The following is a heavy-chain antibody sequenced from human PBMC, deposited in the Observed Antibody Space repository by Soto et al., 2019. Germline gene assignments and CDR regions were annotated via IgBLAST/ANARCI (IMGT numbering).Heavy chain of an antibody. Sequence: GGSLRLSCAASGFTFSDYYMSWIRQAPGKGLEWVSYISSSGSTIYYADSVKGRFTISRDNAKNSLYLQMNSLRAEDTAVDYCARGSTRNYYYCYYMDVWGKGTTVTVSS. J-gene: IGHJ6*03. CDR1: GFTFSDYY. CDR2: ISSSGSTI. V-gene: IGHV3-11*01. CDR3: ARGSTRNYYYCYYMDV.